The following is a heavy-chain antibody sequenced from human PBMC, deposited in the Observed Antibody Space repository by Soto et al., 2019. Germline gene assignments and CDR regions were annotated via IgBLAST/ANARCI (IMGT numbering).Heavy chain of an antibody. D-gene: IGHD3-10*01. CDR3: ARDRDWVRGVRKYYFDY. CDR2: ILYDGSEI. Sequence: SLRLSCVASGFSFRSYTMHWVRQAPGKGLEWVAVILYDGSEIHYADSMEGRFTISRDNSKNTLYLQMNSLRVDDTAVYYCARDRDWVRGVRKYYFDYWGQGTLVTVSS. V-gene: IGHV3-33*01. CDR1: GFSFRSYT. J-gene: IGHJ4*02.